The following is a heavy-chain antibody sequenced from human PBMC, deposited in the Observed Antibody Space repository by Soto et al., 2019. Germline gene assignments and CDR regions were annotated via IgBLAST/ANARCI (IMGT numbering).Heavy chain of an antibody. D-gene: IGHD3-10*01. CDR1: GGSISSGGYY. CDR2: IYYSGST. CDR3: ARVFGFGGMDV. J-gene: IGHJ6*02. V-gene: IGHV4-31*03. Sequence: QVQLQESGPGLVKPSQTLSLTCTVSGGSISSGGYYWSWIRQHPGKGLEWIGYIYYSGSTYYNPSLKXRFTLSXXTSKNQFSLKLRSVTAADTAVYYCARVFGFGGMDVWGQGTTVTVSS.